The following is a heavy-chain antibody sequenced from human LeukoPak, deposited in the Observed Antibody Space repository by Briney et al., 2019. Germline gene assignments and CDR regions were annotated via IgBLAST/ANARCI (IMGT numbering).Heavy chain of an antibody. CDR1: GFTFSSYS. CDR2: ISSSSSTI. Sequence: PGGSLRLSCAASGFTFSSYSMNWVRQAPGKGLEWVSYISSSSSTIYYADSVKGRFTISRDNANNSLYLQMNSLRAEDTAVYYCERALVATIDDYWGQGTLVTVSS. CDR3: ERALVATIDDY. V-gene: IGHV3-48*01. D-gene: IGHD5-12*01. J-gene: IGHJ4*02.